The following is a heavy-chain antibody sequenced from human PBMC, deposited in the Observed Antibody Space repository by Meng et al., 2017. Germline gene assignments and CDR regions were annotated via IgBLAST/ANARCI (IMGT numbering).Heavy chain of an antibody. CDR2: IYYSGST. V-gene: IGHV4-61*01. CDR1: GGSVSSASYY. J-gene: IGHJ6*02. D-gene: IGHD3-22*01. CDR3: ARDTPDHYYYDSSGRYDYGMDV. Sequence: SETLSLTCTVSGGSVSSASYYWSWIRQPPGQGLEWFGYIYYSGSTNYNPSLKSRVTISVDTSKNQFSLKLSSVTAADTAVYYCARDTPDHYYYDSSGRYDYGMDVWGQGTTVTVSS.